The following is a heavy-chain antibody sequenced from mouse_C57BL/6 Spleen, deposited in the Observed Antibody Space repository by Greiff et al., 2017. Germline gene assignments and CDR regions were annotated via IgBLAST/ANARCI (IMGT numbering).Heavy chain of an antibody. CDR3: ARGGPIYYGAYWFAY. Sequence: QVQLQQSGAELVKPGASVKMSCKASGYTFTSYWITWVKQRPGQGLEWIGDIYPGSGSTNYNEKFKSKATLTVDTSSSTAYMQLSSLTSEDSAVYYCARGGPIYYGAYWFAYWGQGTLVTVSA. D-gene: IGHD2-13*01. V-gene: IGHV1-55*01. CDR2: IYPGSGST. J-gene: IGHJ3*01. CDR1: GYTFTSYW.